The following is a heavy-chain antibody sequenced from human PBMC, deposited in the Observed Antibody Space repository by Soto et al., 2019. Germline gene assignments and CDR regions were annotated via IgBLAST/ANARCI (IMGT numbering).Heavy chain of an antibody. J-gene: IGHJ6*02. Sequence: QVQLVQSGAEVQKPGSSVKVSCKASGGTFSSYTINWVRQAPGQGPEWMGGIIPIFDTANYAQKFQGRVTITADESTSTSYMEVSSLRSEDTAVYYCARNGTLTGYSYGMDVWGQGTTVTVSS. CDR2: IIPIFDTA. V-gene: IGHV1-69*01. CDR1: GGTFSSYT. D-gene: IGHD1-1*01. CDR3: ARNGTLTGYSYGMDV.